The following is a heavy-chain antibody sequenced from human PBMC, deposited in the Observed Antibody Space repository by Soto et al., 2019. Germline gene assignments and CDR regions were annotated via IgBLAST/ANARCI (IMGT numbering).Heavy chain of an antibody. D-gene: IGHD2-8*02. CDR2: ISSSSSTI. CDR1: GFTFSSYS. CDR3: ARDATGGTHYYYYYGMDV. J-gene: IGHJ6*02. Sequence: GGSLRLSCAASGFTFSSYSMSWVRQAPGKGLEWVSYISSSSSTIYYADSVKGRFTISRDNAKNSLYLQMNSLRDEDTAVYYCARDATGGTHYYYYYGMDVWGQGTTVTVSS. V-gene: IGHV3-48*02.